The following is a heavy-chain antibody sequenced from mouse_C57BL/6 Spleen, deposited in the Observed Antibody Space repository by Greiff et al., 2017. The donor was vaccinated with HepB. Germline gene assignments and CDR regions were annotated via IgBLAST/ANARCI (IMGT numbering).Heavy chain of an antibody. J-gene: IGHJ3*01. CDR2: INPNNGGT. Sequence: EVQLQQSGPELVKPGASVKISCKASGYTFTDYYMNWVKQSHGKSLEWIGDINPNNGGTSYNQKFKGKATLTVDKSSSTAYMELRSLTSEDSAVYYCARSAYYGSSYFAYWGQGTLVTVSA. CDR1: GYTFTDYY. D-gene: IGHD1-1*01. V-gene: IGHV1-26*01. CDR3: ARSAYYGSSYFAY.